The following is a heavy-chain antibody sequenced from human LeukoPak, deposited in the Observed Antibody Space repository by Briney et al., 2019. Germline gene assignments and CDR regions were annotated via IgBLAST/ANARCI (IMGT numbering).Heavy chain of an antibody. CDR1: GFTFEDYA. J-gene: IGHJ6*02. CDR2: IGWNSGSI. CDR3: ARDSRAYYYYGMDV. Sequence: GGSLRLSCAVSGFTFEDYAMHWVRQVPGKGLEWVSGIGWNSGSIGYADSVKGRFAISRDNAKNSLYLQMNTLRAEDTALYYCARDSRAYYYYGMDVWGQGTTVIVSS. V-gene: IGHV3-9*01.